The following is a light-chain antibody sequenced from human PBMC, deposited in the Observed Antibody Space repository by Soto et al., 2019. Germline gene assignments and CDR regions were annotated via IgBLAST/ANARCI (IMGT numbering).Light chain of an antibody. CDR2: EVS. CDR3: SSYTSSSTLYV. CDR1: SSDVGGYND. J-gene: IGLJ1*01. Sequence: QSALTQPASVSRSPGQSITISCTGTSSDVGGYNDVSWYQQHPGKAPKLMIYEVSNRPSGVSNRFSGSKSGNTASLTISGLQAEDEADYYCSSYTSSSTLYVFGTGTKLTVL. V-gene: IGLV2-14*01.